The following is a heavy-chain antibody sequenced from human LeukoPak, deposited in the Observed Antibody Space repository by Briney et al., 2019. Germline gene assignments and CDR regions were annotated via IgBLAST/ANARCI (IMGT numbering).Heavy chain of an antibody. CDR1: GFTFRSYG. J-gene: IGHJ4*02. V-gene: IGHV3-30*02. Sequence: PGGTLRLSCAVSGFTFRSYGIHGGRQAPGKRLEWVAFIRYDGSNKYYTHSVKGRFTISRDNSKNTLHLQMNSLTAEDTAVYYCARDGVRSRCFGRNYFDYWGEGTLVTLSS. D-gene: IGHD3-10*01. CDR3: ARDGVRSRCFGRNYFDY. CDR2: IRYDGSNK.